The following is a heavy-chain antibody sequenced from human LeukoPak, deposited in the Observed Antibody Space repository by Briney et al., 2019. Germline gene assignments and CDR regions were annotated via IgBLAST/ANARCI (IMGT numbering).Heavy chain of an antibody. V-gene: IGHV3-21*04. D-gene: IGHD6-13*01. J-gene: IGHJ4*02. CDR3: AKDLTPGYSSSSPSAFDY. Sequence: GGSPRLSCAASGFTFSSYSMNWVRQAPGKGLEWVSSISSSSSYIYYADSVKGRFTISRDNAKNTLYLRMNSLRAEDTAVYYCAKDLTPGYSSSSPSAFDYWGQGTLVTVSS. CDR1: GFTFSSYS. CDR2: ISSSSSYI.